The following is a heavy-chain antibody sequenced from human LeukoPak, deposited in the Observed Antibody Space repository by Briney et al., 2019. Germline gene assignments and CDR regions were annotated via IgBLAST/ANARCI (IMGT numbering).Heavy chain of an antibody. V-gene: IGHV1-2*02. J-gene: IGHJ4*02. CDR2: IIPNSGDT. Sequence: ASVKVSFKASGYTFTDYYMHWVRQAPGQGLEWMGWIIPNSGDTNYAQKFQGRVTMTRDTSINTAYMELSRLTSDDTAVYYCARDPLRRTFDYWGQGTLVTVSS. CDR3: ARDPLRRTFDY. D-gene: IGHD4-17*01. CDR1: GYTFTDYY.